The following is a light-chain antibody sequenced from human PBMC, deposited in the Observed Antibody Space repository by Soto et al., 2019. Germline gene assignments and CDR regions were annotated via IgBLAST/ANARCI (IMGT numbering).Light chain of an antibody. CDR2: GAS. CDR3: QQYNNWPPIT. J-gene: IGKJ5*01. CDR1: QSVGQS. V-gene: IGKV3D-15*01. Sequence: EVVLTQSLGALSLSPGERATLSCRASQSVGQSLAWYQQRPGQAPRLLISGASTRATGIPARFSGSGSGTEFTLTISSLQSEDFAVYYCQQYNNWPPITFGQGRRLEI.